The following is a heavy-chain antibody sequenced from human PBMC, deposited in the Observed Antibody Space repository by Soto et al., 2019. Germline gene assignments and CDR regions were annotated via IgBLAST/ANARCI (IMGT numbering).Heavy chain of an antibody. Sequence: QVQLVESGGGVVQPGRSLRLSCAASGFTFSSYAMHWVRQAPGKGLEWVAVISYDGSNKYYADSVKGRFTISRDNSKNTLYLQMNSLRAEDTAVYYCYGIDVWGPGTTVTVSS. CDR3: YGIDV. J-gene: IGHJ6*02. CDR2: ISYDGSNK. V-gene: IGHV3-30-3*01. CDR1: GFTFSSYA.